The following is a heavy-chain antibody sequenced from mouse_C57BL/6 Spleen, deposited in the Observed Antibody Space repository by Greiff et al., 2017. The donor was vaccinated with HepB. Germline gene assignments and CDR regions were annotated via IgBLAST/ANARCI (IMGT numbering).Heavy chain of an antibody. CDR1: GYTFTSYG. CDR2: IYPRSGNT. CDR3: ARNYYEDDGTPYYAMDY. V-gene: IGHV1-81*01. J-gene: IGHJ4*01. Sequence: QVQLQQSGAELARPGASVKLSCKASGYTFTSYGISWVKQRTGQGLEWIGEIYPRSGNTYYNEKFKGKATLTADKSSSTAYMELRSLTSEDSAVYFCARNYYEDDGTPYYAMDYWGQGTSVTVSS. D-gene: IGHD2-4*01.